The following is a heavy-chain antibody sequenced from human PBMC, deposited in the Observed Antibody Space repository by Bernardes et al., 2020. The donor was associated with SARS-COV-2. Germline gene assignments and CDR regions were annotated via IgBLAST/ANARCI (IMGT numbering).Heavy chain of an antibody. Sequence: SEPLSLTCTVSGGSFTDYFWNWIRLRPGGGLEWIGRISYSGTTLYNPSLRDRVTISLDTSKRQFFLEVTSVTAADTGVYYCARRIHERRPEGMDSWLAPWGQGILVTVSS. J-gene: IGHJ5*02. CDR1: GGSFTDYF. V-gene: IGHV4-59*12. CDR3: ARRIHERRPEGMDSWLAP. D-gene: IGHD3-10*01. CDR2: ISYSGTT.